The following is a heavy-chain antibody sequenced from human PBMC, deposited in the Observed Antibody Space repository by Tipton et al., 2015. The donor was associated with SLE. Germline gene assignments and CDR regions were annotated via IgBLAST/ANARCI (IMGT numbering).Heavy chain of an antibody. CDR2: IYDSGS. D-gene: IGHD3-10*01. CDR1: GGSINDYY. Sequence: TLSLTCIVSGGSINDYYWCWVRQSPGKGREWIAFIYDSGSNYNPSLTNRVTISLDRSKKQLSLELTSITAAATAVYYCGSHSYLDGLGNYYPRGYFDYWGLGTLVTVSS. J-gene: IGHJ4*02. CDR3: GSHSYLDGLGNYYPRGYFDY. V-gene: IGHV4-59*12.